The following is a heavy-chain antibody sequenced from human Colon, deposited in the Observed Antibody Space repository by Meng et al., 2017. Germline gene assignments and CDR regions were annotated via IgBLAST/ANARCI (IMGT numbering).Heavy chain of an antibody. J-gene: IGHJ4*02. V-gene: IGHV1-8*01. CDR2: MNPNSGNT. CDR3: ARVEVGITSGDY. CDR1: EYTVPRYD. Sequence: DQLVQSGAEVKKPGASVKVSCKASEYTVPRYDINWVRQATGQGLEWMGWMNPNSGNTGYAQKFQGRVTMTRNTAISTAYMELSRLRSEDTAVYYCARVEVGITSGDYWGQGTLVTVSS. D-gene: IGHD1-26*01.